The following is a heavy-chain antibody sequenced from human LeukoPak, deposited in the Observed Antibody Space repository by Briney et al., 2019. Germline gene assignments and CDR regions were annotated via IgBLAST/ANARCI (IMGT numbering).Heavy chain of an antibody. Sequence: ASVKVSCKASGYTFTAYYMHWVRQAPGQGLEWMGWINPNSGGTNYAQKFQGRVTMTRDTSISTAYMELSRLGSDDTAVYYCARAAGIVGATAPPHFDLWGRGTLVTVSS. CDR2: INPNSGGT. CDR3: ARAAGIVGATAPPHFDL. D-gene: IGHD1-26*01. V-gene: IGHV1-2*02. J-gene: IGHJ2*01. CDR1: GYTFTAYY.